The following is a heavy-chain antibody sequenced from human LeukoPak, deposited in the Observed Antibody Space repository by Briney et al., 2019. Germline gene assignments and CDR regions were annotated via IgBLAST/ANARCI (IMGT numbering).Heavy chain of an antibody. Sequence: GGSLRLSCAASGFTSSNAWMSWVRQAPGKGLEWVGRIKSKTDGGTTDYAAPVKGRFTISRDDSKNTLYPQMNSLKTEDTAVYYCTTDVGELLWFGDNVVWGQGTLVTVSS. D-gene: IGHD3-10*01. CDR1: GFTSSNAW. CDR2: IKSKTDGGTT. V-gene: IGHV3-15*01. J-gene: IGHJ4*02. CDR3: TTDVGELLWFGDNVV.